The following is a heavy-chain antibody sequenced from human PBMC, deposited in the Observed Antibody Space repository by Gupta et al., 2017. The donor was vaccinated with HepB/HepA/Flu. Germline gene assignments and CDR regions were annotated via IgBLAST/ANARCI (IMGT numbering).Heavy chain of an antibody. Sequence: QVHLEESGPGRGKPSETLSLTCTVSGDSISNSHFYWGWIRQSPGKGLEWIGSIYHGGSTYFNPSLQSRVFISIYTSKNQFSLKVASVTAADTAIYYCARSNFCSSSSCFFGYNYFDFWGNGTTVIVSS. CDR3: ARSNFCSSSSCFFGYNYFDF. CDR1: GDSISNSHFY. V-gene: IGHV4-39*01. CDR2: IYHGGST. J-gene: IGHJ6*04. D-gene: IGHD5-24*01.